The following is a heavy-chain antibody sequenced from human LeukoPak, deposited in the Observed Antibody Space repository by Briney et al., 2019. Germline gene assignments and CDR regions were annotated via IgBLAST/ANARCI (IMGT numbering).Heavy chain of an antibody. J-gene: IGHJ6*02. V-gene: IGHV3-23*01. CDR1: GFTFSSYA. Sequence: GGSLRLSCAASGFTFSSYAMSWVRQAPGKGLEWVSAISGSGGSTYYADSVKGRFTISRDNSKNTLYLQTNSLRAEDTAVYYCARRITMIVNYYYYGMDVWGQGTTVTVSS. CDR2: ISGSGGST. D-gene: IGHD3-22*01. CDR3: ARRITMIVNYYYYGMDV.